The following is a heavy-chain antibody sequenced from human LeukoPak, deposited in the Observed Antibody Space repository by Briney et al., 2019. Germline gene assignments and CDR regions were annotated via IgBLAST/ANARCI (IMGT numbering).Heavy chain of an antibody. CDR3: ASVDYGGVGFDY. CDR1: GYTFTGYY. Sequence: ASVKASCKASGYTFTGYYMHWVRQAPGQGLEWMGWINPNSGGTNYAQKFQGRVTMTRDTSISTAYMELSRLRSDDTAVYYCASVDYGGVGFDYWGQGTLVTVSS. CDR2: INPNSGGT. D-gene: IGHD4-23*01. J-gene: IGHJ4*02. V-gene: IGHV1-2*02.